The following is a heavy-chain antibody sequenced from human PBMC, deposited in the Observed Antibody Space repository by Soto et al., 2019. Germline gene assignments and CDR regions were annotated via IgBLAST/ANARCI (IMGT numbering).Heavy chain of an antibody. Sequence: PGWCLGLGCAASGVTVRISVVDGVFQAPGKGLEWVSYISSSSSTIYYADSVKGRFTISRDNAKNSLYLQMNSLRDEDTAVYYCARDTQEAFDIWGQGTMVTVSS. V-gene: IGHV3-48*02. CDR1: GVTVRISV. J-gene: IGHJ3*02. CDR3: ARDTQEAFDI. CDR2: ISSSSSTI.